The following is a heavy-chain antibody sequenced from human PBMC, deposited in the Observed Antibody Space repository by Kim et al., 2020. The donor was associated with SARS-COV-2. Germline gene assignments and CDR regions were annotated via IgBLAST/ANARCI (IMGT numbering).Heavy chain of an antibody. V-gene: IGHV3-74*01. CDR3: ARDYSYDWAD. CDR2: INSDGSAT. J-gene: IGHJ6*01. Sequence: GGSRRLSCAAYGFSFSSSWRHWVRQAPGKGLVWVSRINSDGSATNYADHVKGRFTISRDNAKNKLYLQMNSLRAEETAVYLCARDYSYDWADWRQGTTV. D-gene: IGHD2-15*01. CDR1: GFSFSSSW.